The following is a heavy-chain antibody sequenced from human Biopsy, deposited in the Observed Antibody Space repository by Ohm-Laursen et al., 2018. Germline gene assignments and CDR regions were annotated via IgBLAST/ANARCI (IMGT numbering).Heavy chain of an antibody. CDR1: GDSISSFY. V-gene: IGHV4-59*01. CDR2: VSYTEST. J-gene: IGHJ2*01. CDR3: ARDRGYCSDRTVPGYFDL. D-gene: IGHD2-15*01. Sequence: SDTLSLTSTVSGDSISSFYWSWLRQPPGKGLQWIGYVSYTESTDYNPSLQRRVTISDDTSKNHFSLRLRSGTPADTAIYYCARDRGYCSDRTVPGYFDLWGRGTLVTVSS.